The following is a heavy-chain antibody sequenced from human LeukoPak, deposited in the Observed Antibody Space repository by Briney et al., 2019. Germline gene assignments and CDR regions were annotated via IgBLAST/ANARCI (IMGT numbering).Heavy chain of an antibody. CDR3: ARPTYCGSDCYFSFDY. J-gene: IGHJ4*02. CDR1: GYTFATYF. D-gene: IGHD2-21*02. CDR2: INPNSGVN. Sequence: ASVTDSCKSSGYTFATYFMHWVRQAPGQGLDWMGYINPNSGVNNYAQKFRGRVTMTWDTSISTAYIELSGLTSDDTAIYYCARPTYCGSDCYFSFDYWGQGTLVTVSS. V-gene: IGHV1-2*02.